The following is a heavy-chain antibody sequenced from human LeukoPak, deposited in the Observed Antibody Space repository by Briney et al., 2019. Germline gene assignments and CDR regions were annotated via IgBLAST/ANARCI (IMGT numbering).Heavy chain of an antibody. D-gene: IGHD3-22*01. CDR1: GFAFSSYS. J-gene: IGHJ3*02. Sequence: GGSLRLSCAASGFAFSSYSMNWVRQAPGKGLEWVSSISSSSSYIYYADSVKGRFTISRDNAKNSLYLQMNSLRAEDTAVFYCARDRDYYDSSGGMNAFDIWGQGTMVTVSS. CDR2: ISSSSSYI. CDR3: ARDRDYYDSSGGMNAFDI. V-gene: IGHV3-21*01.